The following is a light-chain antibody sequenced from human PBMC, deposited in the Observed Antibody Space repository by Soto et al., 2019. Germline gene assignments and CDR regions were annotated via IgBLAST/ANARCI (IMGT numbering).Light chain of an antibody. Sequence: QSVLTQPPSVSGAPGQTITMSCTGSGSNVGANYDVHWYQVLPGAGPRLLIYKNNNRPSGVPDRFSGSKSGTSASLAITGLRAEDEADYYCQSYDNILSGPLFGGGTKVTVL. CDR2: KNN. CDR3: QSYDNILSGPL. J-gene: IGLJ3*02. V-gene: IGLV1-40*01. CDR1: GSNVGANYD.